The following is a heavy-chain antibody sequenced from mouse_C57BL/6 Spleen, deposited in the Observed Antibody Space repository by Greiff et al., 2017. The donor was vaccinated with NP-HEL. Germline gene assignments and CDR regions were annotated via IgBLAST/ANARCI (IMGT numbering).Heavy chain of an antibody. D-gene: IGHD1-1*01. CDR1: GYTFTDYN. J-gene: IGHJ2*01. CDR2: INPNNGGT. Sequence: EVQLQQSGPELVKPGASVKMSCKASGYTFTDYNMHWVKQSHGKSLEWIGYINPNNGGTSYNQKFKGKATLTVNKSSRTAYMELRSLTSEDCAVHYCARNSFITTVVSPFDYWGQGTTPTVSS. V-gene: IGHV1-22*01. CDR3: ARNSFITTVVSPFDY.